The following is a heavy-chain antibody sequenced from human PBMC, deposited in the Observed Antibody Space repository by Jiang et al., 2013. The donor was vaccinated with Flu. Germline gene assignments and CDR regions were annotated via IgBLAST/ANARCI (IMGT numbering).Heavy chain of an antibody. Sequence: GPGLVKPSETLSLTCTVSGGSISSYYWSWIRQPPGKGLEWIGYIYYSGSTNYNPSLKSRVTISVDTSKNQFSLKLSSVTAADTAVYYCARVDLGVPYCGGDCYPADFDYWGQGTLVTVSS. CDR1: GGSISSYY. CDR2: IYYSGST. V-gene: IGHV4-59*01. CDR3: ARVDLGVPYCGGDCYPADFDY. D-gene: IGHD2-21*02. J-gene: IGHJ4*02.